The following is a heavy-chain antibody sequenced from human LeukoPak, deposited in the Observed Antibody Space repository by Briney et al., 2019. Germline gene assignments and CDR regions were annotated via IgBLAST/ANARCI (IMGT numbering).Heavy chain of an antibody. J-gene: IGHJ6*02. CDR1: GFSFSTYS. CDR3: ARAPRLGKGLSPITMIVVAPHYGMDV. D-gene: IGHD3-22*01. V-gene: IGHV3-48*01. Sequence: GGSLRLSCTASGFSFSTYSMNWVRQAPGKGLEWISYISSDGTAIYYADSVKGRFTISRDNARNSLYLQMNSLRAEDTAVYYCARAPRLGKGLSPITMIVVAPHYGMDVWGQGTTVTVSS. CDR2: ISSDGTAI.